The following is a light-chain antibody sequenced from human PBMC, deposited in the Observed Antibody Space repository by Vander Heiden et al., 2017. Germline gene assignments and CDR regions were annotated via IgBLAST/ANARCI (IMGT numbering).Light chain of an antibody. J-gene: IGKJ3*01. CDR2: AAS. V-gene: IGKV1-8*01. CDR3: QHYYSYPRA. CDR1: QGISSY. Sequence: AIRMTQSPSSLSASTGDRVTIPCRASQGISSYLAWYQQKPGKAPKLLIYAASTLQSGVPSRFSGSGSGTDFTLTISCLQSEDFATYYCQHYYSYPRAFGPGTKVDIK.